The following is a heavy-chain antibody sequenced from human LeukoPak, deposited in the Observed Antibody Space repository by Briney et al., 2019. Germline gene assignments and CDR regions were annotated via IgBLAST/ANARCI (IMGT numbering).Heavy chain of an antibody. CDR2: ISGSGGST. D-gene: IGHD2-15*01. J-gene: IGHJ4*02. V-gene: IGHV3-23*01. CDR1: GFTFSSYA. CDR3: AKVMDCSGGSCYWYYFDY. Sequence: GGSLRLSCAACGFTFSSYAMSWVRQAPGKGLEWVSAISGSGGSTYYADSVKGRFTISRDNSKNTLYLQMNSLRAEDTAVYYCAKVMDCSGGSCYWYYFDYWGQGTLVTVSS.